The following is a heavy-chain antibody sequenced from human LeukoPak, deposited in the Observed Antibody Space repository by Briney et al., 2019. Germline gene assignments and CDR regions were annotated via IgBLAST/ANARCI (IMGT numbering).Heavy chain of an antibody. V-gene: IGHV3-33*06. J-gene: IGHJ4*02. CDR1: GFTFSSYG. CDR2: IWYDGSNK. D-gene: IGHD1-26*01. CDR3: AKGGKWDVTPFDY. Sequence: GGSLRLSCAASGFTFSSYGMHWVRQAPGKGLEWVAVIWYDGSNKYYADSVKGRFTISRDNSKNTLYLQVNSLRAEDTAVYYCAKGGKWDVTPFDYWGQETLVTVSS.